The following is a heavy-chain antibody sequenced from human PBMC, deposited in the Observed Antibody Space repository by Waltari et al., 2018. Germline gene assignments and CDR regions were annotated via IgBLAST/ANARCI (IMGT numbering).Heavy chain of an antibody. Sequence: EVQLLESGGGLVQPGGSLRLSCTASGFTFSSYAMTWVRQAPGKGLEWVSIIYSGGSSTYYADSERGRFTISRDNSKNTLYLQMNSLRAEDTAVYYCAKDSPLYDFWSGDAFDIWGQGTLVTVSS. D-gene: IGHD3-3*01. CDR3: AKDSPLYDFWSGDAFDI. CDR1: GFTFSSYA. J-gene: IGHJ3*02. V-gene: IGHV3-23*03. CDR2: IYSGGSST.